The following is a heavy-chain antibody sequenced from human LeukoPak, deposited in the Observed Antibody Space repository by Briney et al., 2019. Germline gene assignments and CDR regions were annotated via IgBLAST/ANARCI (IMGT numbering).Heavy chain of an antibody. V-gene: IGHV1-3*01. CDR1: GYTFTSYT. J-gene: IGHJ5*02. CDR2: INPSNGNT. Sequence: ASVKVSCKASGYTFTSYTMHWVRQAPGQGLEWMGWINPSNGNTEYSQEFQGRVIITRDTSASTAYMELSSLRSEDTAVYYCARAGGTWGQGTLVTVSS. D-gene: IGHD3-10*01. CDR3: ARAGGT.